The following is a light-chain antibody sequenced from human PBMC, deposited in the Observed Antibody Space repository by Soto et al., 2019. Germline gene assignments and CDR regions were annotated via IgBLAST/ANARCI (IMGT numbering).Light chain of an antibody. CDR1: SSDVGTYNL. CDR3: CSYAGSGTLYV. J-gene: IGLJ1*01. CDR2: EGT. Sequence: QSALTQPASVSGSPGQSIAISCTGTSSDVGTYNLVSWYQQHPGKAPELMIYEGTKRPSGVSNRFSGSKSGNTASLTISGLQAEDEADYYCCSYAGSGTLYVFGTGTKVTVL. V-gene: IGLV2-23*01.